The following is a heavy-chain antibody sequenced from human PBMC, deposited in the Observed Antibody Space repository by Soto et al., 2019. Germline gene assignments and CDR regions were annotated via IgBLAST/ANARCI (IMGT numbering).Heavy chain of an antibody. CDR3: AREIVVVPAAINYYYYYGMDV. CDR2: MNPNSGNT. V-gene: IGHV1-8*01. Sequence: ASVKVSCKASAYTFTSYDINWVRQATGQGLEWMGWMNPNSGNTGYAQKFQGRVTMTRNTSISTAYMELSSLRSEDTAVYYCAREIVVVPAAINYYYYYGMDVWGQGTTVTVSS. J-gene: IGHJ6*02. D-gene: IGHD2-2*01. CDR1: AYTFTSYD.